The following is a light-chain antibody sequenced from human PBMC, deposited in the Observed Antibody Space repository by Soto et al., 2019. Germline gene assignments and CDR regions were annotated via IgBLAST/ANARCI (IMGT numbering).Light chain of an antibody. V-gene: IGKV1-5*01. CDR3: QQYNDYSTWT. CDR2: DAS. J-gene: IGKJ1*01. Sequence: DIQMTQSPSTLSASVGDRVTITCRATQSISRLLAWYQQKPGKAPKVLIWDASTLQRGVPSRFSGSGSGTEFTLTISSLQPDDFAADYCQQYNDYSTWTFGQGTKVEIK. CDR1: QSISRL.